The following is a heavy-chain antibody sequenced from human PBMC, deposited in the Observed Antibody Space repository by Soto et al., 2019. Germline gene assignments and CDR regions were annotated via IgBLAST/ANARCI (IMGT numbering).Heavy chain of an antibody. CDR2: IYYSGST. V-gene: IGHV4-61*01. J-gene: IGHJ3*01. D-gene: IGHD2-15*01. CDR1: GDSVSSGLYY. CDR3: VRQHSGDCSGGLCYHAFDV. Sequence: QVQLQESGPGLVKPSETLSLTCTVSGDSVSSGLYYWGWVRQPPGKGLEWIGYIYYSGSTNYNPSLENRVTMSLATSKNQFSLRLRSVTAADTAVYYCVRQHSGDCSGGLCYHAFDVWGQGTMVTVSS.